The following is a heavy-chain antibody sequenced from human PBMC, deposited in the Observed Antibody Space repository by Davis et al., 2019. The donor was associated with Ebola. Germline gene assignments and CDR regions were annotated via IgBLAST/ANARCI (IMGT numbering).Heavy chain of an antibody. D-gene: IGHD6-19*01. J-gene: IGHJ4*02. CDR2: IYYSGST. V-gene: IGHV4-59*08. CDR3: ARTTRGTRGSGWFLDS. Sequence: MPSETLSLTCTVSGGSTSSYYWSWIRQPPGKGLEWIGYIYYSGSTDYNPSLKSRVTISLDTSKNQFSLKLNSVTAADTAVYYCARTTRGTRGSGWFLDSWGQGTRITVSS. CDR1: GGSTSSYY.